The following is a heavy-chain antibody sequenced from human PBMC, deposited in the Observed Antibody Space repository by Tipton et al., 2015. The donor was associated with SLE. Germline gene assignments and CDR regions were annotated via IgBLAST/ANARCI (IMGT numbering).Heavy chain of an antibody. Sequence: TLSLTCTVSGGSISSGGYYWSWIRQSPGKGLEWIGYISYSGSTNYNSSLKSRLTISVDTSKNQFSLRLSSVTAADTAMYYCRRRRKYSGNDFDNWGQGTLVTVSS. CDR2: ISYSGST. V-gene: IGHV4-31*03. D-gene: IGHD5-12*01. CDR3: RRRRKYSGNDFDN. CDR1: GGSISSGGYY. J-gene: IGHJ4*02.